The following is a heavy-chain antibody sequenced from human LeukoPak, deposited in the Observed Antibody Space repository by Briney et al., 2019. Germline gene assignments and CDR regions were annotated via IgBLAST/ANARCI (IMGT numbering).Heavy chain of an antibody. D-gene: IGHD3-10*01. CDR2: IGGSTSGT. CDR1: GFTFSIYW. J-gene: IGHJ5*02. Sequence: GGSLRLSCAASGFTFSIYWMSWVRQAPGKGLEWVSAIGGSTSGTYYADSVKGRFTISRDNSKNTLSLQMNSLGAEDTAVYYCVKDAFYASGTYYNSWGQGTLVTVSS. V-gene: IGHV3-23*01. CDR3: VKDAFYASGTYYNS.